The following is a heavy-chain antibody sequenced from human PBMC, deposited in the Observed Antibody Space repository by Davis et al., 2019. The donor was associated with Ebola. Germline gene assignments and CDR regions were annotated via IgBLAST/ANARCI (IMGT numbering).Heavy chain of an antibody. V-gene: IGHV1-8*01. CDR1: GYTFTSYD. J-gene: IGHJ4*02. Sequence: AASVKVSCKASGYTFTSYDINWVRQATGQGPEWMGWMNPNSGNTGYAQKFQGRVTMTRNTSISTAYMELSSLRSDDTARYYCARDVRGITGPSEYWGQGTLVTVSS. CDR3: ARDVRGITGPSEY. CDR2: MNPNSGNT. D-gene: IGHD1-1*01.